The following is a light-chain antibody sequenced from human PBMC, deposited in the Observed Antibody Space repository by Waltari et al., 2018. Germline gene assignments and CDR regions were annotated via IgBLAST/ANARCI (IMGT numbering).Light chain of an antibody. CDR1: QSLVHTDGHTY. J-gene: IGKJ1*01. Sequence: VVMTQSPLSLPVSLGQPASISYRSSQSLVHTDGHTYLNWFQQRPGQSPRRLIYKVSNRDSGVPDRFSGSGSDTAFTLKISRVEAEDVGIYYCMQATNWPLTFGQGTKVEIQ. CDR3: MQATNWPLT. CDR2: KVS. V-gene: IGKV2-30*02.